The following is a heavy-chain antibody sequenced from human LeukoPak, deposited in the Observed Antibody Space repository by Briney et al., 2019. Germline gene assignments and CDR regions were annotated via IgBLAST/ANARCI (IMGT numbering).Heavy chain of an antibody. D-gene: IGHD1-26*01. J-gene: IGHJ4*02. Sequence: GGSLRLSCAASGFSFHIYVMSWVRQAPGKGLEWVSSMSDSGDYTNYADSVKGRFSISRDNSKSTLYLQMDSLRGEDTAVYYCAKDRHGIVGATPFDFWGQGTLVTVSS. CDR2: MSDSGDYT. CDR1: GFSFHIYV. V-gene: IGHV3-23*01. CDR3: AKDRHGIVGATPFDF.